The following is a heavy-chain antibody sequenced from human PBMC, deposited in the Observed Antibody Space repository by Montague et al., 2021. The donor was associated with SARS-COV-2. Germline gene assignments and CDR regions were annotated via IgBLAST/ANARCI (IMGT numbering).Heavy chain of an antibody. D-gene: IGHD2-21*01. J-gene: IGHJ6*02. Sequence: SETVSLTCNVAGGSMSGYNWSWIRQPPGKGLQWIGSMYNSENTSXNPSLKSRVTISVDTSKKQFSLRLSSVTAADTAVYFCARGINSAGSYYYHLDVWGQGTTVTVSS. CDR3: ARGINSAGSYYYHLDV. V-gene: IGHV4-59*01. CDR1: GGSMSGYN. CDR2: MYNSENT.